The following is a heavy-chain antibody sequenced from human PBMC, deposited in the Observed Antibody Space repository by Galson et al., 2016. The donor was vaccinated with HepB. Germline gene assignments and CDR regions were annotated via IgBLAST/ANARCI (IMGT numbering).Heavy chain of an antibody. V-gene: IGHV3-23*01. J-gene: IGHJ6*02. CDR3: AKDRSSTPYAMDV. CDR2: ISGSDGST. Sequence: SLRLSCAASGFTFSSYAMNWVRQAPGKGLEWVSAISGSDGSTDYADSVKGRFAISRDNSKKTLYLQMDSLRAEDTAVYYCAKDRSSTPYAMDVWGQGTTVTVSS. CDR1: GFTFSSYA. D-gene: IGHD2-2*01.